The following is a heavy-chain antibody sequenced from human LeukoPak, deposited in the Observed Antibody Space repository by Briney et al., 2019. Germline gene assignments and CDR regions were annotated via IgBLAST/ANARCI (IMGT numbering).Heavy chain of an antibody. CDR1: GFTFSAYT. Sequence: GGSLRLSCAASGFTFSAYTMNWVRQAPGKGLEWVSYISSTSTTIYYADSVKGRFTISRDNAKNSLYLQMNSLRDEDTAVYYCWLRGAVWGEGWGQGTLVTVSS. V-gene: IGHV3-48*02. D-gene: IGHD3-16*01. CDR2: ISSTSTTI. CDR3: WLRGAVWGEG. J-gene: IGHJ4*02.